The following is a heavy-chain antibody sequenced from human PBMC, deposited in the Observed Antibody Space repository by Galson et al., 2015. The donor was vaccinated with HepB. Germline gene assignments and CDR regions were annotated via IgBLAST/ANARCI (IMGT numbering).Heavy chain of an antibody. CDR1: GFTFSSHG. D-gene: IGHD2-8*01. V-gene: IGHV3-33*01. J-gene: IGHJ4*02. CDR2: IWVDGTNK. Sequence: SLRLSCAASGFTFSSHGMNWVRQAPGKGLEWVATIWVDGTNKFYADSVKGRFTISRDNSKNTLSLQMNSLRADDTAVYYCAREGDLHIYWCALDFWGQGILVTVSS. CDR3: AREGDLHIYWCALDF.